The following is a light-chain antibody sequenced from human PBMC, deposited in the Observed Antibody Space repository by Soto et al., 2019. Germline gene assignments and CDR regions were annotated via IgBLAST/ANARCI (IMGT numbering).Light chain of an antibody. V-gene: IGKV3-15*01. CDR1: QNIASN. Sequence: EIVMTQSPATLSLSPVERATLSCMASQNIASNLAWYQQRPGQAPRLLIYGASTRAPDIPARFSGSGSGTEFTLTISSLQSADFGVYYCQHYNNWPPLTFGGGTKVDIK. J-gene: IGKJ4*01. CDR3: QHYNNWPPLT. CDR2: GAS.